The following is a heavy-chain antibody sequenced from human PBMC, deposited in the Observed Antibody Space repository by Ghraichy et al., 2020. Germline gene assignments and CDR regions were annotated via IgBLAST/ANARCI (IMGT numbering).Heavy chain of an antibody. CDR3: AKDPRTTVTPLYWFDY. D-gene: IGHD4-17*01. J-gene: IGHJ4*02. Sequence: SCAASGFTFSSYAMSWVRQAPGKGLEWISSISGSGGSTYYADSVKGRFTISRDNSKNTLYLQMNSLRAEDTAVYYCAKDPRTTVTPLYWFDYWGQGTLVTVSS. CDR2: ISGSGGST. V-gene: IGHV3-23*01. CDR1: GFTFSSYA.